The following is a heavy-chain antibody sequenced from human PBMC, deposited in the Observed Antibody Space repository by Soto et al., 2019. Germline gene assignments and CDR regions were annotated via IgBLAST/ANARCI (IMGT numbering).Heavy chain of an antibody. V-gene: IGHV4-34*01. Sequence: PSETLSLTCAVYGGSFIGYYCSCIRHPPFKWLEWIGEINHSGSTNYNPSLKSRVTISVDTSKNQFSLKLSSVTAADTAVYYCARVRTFTIFGVVKWFDPWGQGTLVTV. CDR1: GGSFIGYY. CDR2: INHSGST. D-gene: IGHD3-3*01. J-gene: IGHJ5*02. CDR3: ARVRTFTIFGVVKWFDP.